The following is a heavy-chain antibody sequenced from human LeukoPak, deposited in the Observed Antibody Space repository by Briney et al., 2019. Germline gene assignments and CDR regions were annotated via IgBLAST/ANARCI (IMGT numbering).Heavy chain of an antibody. V-gene: IGHV1-2*02. D-gene: IGHD5-12*01. CDR2: INPNSGGT. Sequence: ASVKVSCKASGYTFTGYYMHWVRQAPGQGLEWMGWINPNSGGTNYAQKFQGRVTMTRDTSISTAYMELSRLGSDDTAVYYCARVRLRTFSVATITAQNYYFDYWGQGTLVTVSS. J-gene: IGHJ4*02. CDR1: GYTFTGYY. CDR3: ARVRLRTFSVATITAQNYYFDY.